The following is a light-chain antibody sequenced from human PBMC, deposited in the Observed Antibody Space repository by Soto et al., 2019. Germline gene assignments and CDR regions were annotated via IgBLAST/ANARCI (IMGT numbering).Light chain of an antibody. CDR1: TSDVGGYEF. V-gene: IGLV2-14*01. Sequence: QSALTQPASVSGSPGQSITISYTGTTSDVGGYEFVSWFHQDPGKGPKVIPYEVSNRPSGTSNRFSGSKSGNTASLTISGVQAEDEADYYCSSFTSRDTVLFGGGTKVTVL. CDR2: EVS. CDR3: SSFTSRDTVL. J-gene: IGLJ2*01.